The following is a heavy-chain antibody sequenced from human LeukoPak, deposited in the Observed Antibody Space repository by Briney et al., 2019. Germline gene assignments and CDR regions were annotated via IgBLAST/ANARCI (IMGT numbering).Heavy chain of an antibody. CDR2: IYYSGST. D-gene: IGHD1-26*01. Sequence: SETLSLTCTVSGGSTSSYYWSWIRQPPGKGLEWIGYIYYSGSTNYNPSLKSRVTISVDTSKNQFSLKLSSVTAADTAVYYCARGDGATNGYYYYYYMDVWGKGTTVTVSS. CDR3: ARGDGATNGYYYYYYMDV. V-gene: IGHV4-59*01. CDR1: GGSTSSYY. J-gene: IGHJ6*03.